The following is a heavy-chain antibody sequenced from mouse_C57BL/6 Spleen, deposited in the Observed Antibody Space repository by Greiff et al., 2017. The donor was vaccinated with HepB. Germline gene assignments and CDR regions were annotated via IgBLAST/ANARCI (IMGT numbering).Heavy chain of an antibody. CDR2: IYPGDGDT. CDR1: GYAFSSSW. Sequence: QVQLQQSGPELVKPGASVKISCKASGYAFSSSWMNWVKQRPGKGLEWIGRIYPGDGDTNYNGKFKGKATLTADKSSSTAYMQLSSLTSEDSAVYFCARWGTTVVATDWYFDVWGTGTTVTVSS. D-gene: IGHD1-1*01. CDR3: ARWGTTVVATDWYFDV. V-gene: IGHV1-82*01. J-gene: IGHJ1*03.